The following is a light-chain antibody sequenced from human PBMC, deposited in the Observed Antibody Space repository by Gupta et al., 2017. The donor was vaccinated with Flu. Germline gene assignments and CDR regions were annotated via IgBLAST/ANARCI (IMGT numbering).Light chain of an antibody. V-gene: IGKV3D-15*01. J-gene: IGKJ1*01. CDR3: QQYNNWPWT. CDR1: QSVSSD. Sequence: ILMTQPPATLSVSPGERATLSCRASQSVSSDLAWYQQRPGQAPRLLMYAASTRATGIPARFSGSGSGTEFTLTISSLQSEDFAVYYCQQYNNWPWTFGQGTKVEIK. CDR2: AAS.